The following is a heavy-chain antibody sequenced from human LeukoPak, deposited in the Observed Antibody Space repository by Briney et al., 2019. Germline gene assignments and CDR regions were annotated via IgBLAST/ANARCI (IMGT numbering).Heavy chain of an antibody. CDR2: INHSGST. CDR3: ARGGVIVAAAGYYFDY. J-gene: IGHJ4*02. D-gene: IGHD6-13*01. Sequence: SETLSLTCTVSGGSVGSYYWSWIRQPPGKGLEWIGEINHSGSTNYNPSLKSRVTISVDTSKNQFSLKLSSVTAADTAVYYCARGGVIVAAAGYYFDYWGQGTLVTVSS. V-gene: IGHV4-34*01. CDR1: GGSVGSYY.